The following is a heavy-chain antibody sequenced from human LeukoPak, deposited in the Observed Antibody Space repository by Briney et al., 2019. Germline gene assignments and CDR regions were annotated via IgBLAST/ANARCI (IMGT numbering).Heavy chain of an antibody. Sequence: SETLSLTCTVSGGSISSYCWSWIRQPPGKGLEWIGYIYYSGSTNYNPSLKSRVTISVDTSKNQFSLKLSSVTAADTAVYYCASGDSIDYWGQGTLVTVSS. V-gene: IGHV4-59*01. CDR2: IYYSGST. CDR1: GGSISSYC. J-gene: IGHJ4*02. D-gene: IGHD2-21*01. CDR3: ASGDSIDY.